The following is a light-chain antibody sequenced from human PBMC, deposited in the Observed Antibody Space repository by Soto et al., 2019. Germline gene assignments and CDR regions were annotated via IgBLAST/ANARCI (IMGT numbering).Light chain of an antibody. J-gene: IGKJ1*01. Sequence: IQMTQSPSFLSASVGARVTISCRASQDIFNYLAWYQQKPGKAPKLVIYAASSLQSGVPSRFRGSGSGTEFTLTINSLKPEDLATYYCLQHNTYPWTFGQGTKVDI. CDR2: AAS. CDR1: QDIFNY. CDR3: LQHNTYPWT. V-gene: IGKV1-17*01.